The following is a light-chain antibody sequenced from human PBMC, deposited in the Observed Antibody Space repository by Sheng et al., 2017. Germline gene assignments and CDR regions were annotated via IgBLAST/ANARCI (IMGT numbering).Light chain of an antibody. CDR3: QQRYNWPPT. CDR2: EAF. V-gene: IGKV3-11*01. J-gene: IGKJ1*01. CDR1: QSVGSS. Sequence: EIVLTQSPATLSLSPGERGTLSCRASQSVGSSLAWYQQKPGQSPRLLVYEAFNRANGIPARFSGSGSGTDFTLTISSLEPEDFAVYFCQQRYNWPPTFGQGTKLELK.